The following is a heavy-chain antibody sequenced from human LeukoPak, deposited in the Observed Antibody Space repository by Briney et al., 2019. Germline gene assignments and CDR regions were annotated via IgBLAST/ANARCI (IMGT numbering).Heavy chain of an antibody. CDR3: ARSAESGYADFDY. D-gene: IGHD5-12*01. J-gene: IGHJ4*02. CDR1: GGSITSGGHY. V-gene: IGHV4-31*03. Sequence: SQTLSLTCTVSGGSITSGGHYWSWIRQHPGKGLEWIGYIYYSGNAYYNPSLKSRVTISVDTSKNQFSLKVSSVTAADTAVYHCARSAESGYADFDYWGQGTLVTVSS. CDR2: IYYSGNA.